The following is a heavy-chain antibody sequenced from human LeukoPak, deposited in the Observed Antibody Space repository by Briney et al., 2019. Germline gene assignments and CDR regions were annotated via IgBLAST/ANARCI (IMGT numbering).Heavy chain of an antibody. CDR3: ARDREEQWLAPRWGWFDL. J-gene: IGHJ2*01. CDR1: GYTFTSYG. Sequence: GASVKVSCKASGYTFTSYGISWVRQAPGQGLEWMGWISAYNGNTNYAQKLQGRATMTTDTSTSTAYMELRSLRSDDTAVYYCARDREEQWLAPRWGWFDLWGRGTLVTVSS. D-gene: IGHD6-19*01. V-gene: IGHV1-18*01. CDR2: ISAYNGNT.